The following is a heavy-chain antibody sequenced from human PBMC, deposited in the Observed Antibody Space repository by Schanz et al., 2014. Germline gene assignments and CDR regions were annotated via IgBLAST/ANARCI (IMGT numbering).Heavy chain of an antibody. D-gene: IGHD2-8*01. J-gene: IGHJ3*01. CDR2: ISGGGGTT. CDR3: TTDNGHFAFAF. V-gene: IGHV3-23*01. Sequence: EVHLLESGGGLVPPGGSLRLSCAASGFNFSDYAMCWVRQAPGKGLEWVSAISGGGGTTYYTDSMKGRVTISRDNSKSAHYLQMNSLRAEDTAVYYCTTDNGHFAFAFRGHGTIVTVSS. CDR1: GFNFSDYA.